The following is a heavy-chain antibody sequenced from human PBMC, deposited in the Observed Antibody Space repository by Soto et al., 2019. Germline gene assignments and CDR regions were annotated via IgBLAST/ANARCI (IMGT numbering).Heavy chain of an antibody. CDR3: AGNNGDYVPFDY. CDR2: IHYSGST. J-gene: IGHJ4*02. Sequence: WTWIRQPPGKGLEWIGYIHYSGSTYYSPSLKSRVAMSVDTSKNQFSLKLRSVTVADTAVYFCAGNNGDYVPFDYWGQGTLVTVSS. D-gene: IGHD4-17*01. V-gene: IGHV4-30-4*08.